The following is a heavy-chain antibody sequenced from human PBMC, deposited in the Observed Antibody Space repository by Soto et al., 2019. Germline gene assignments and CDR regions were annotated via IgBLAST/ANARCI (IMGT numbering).Heavy chain of an antibody. D-gene: IGHD3-16*02. V-gene: IGHV3-7*01. CDR1: GFTFSSYW. Sequence: GGSLRLSCAASGFTFSSYWMSWVRQAPGKGLEWVANIKQDGSEKYYVDSVKGRFTISRDNAKNSLYLQMNNLRAEDTAVYYCAREVPMITFGGVIVYFDYWGQGTLVTVSS. J-gene: IGHJ4*02. CDR2: IKQDGSEK. CDR3: AREVPMITFGGVIVYFDY.